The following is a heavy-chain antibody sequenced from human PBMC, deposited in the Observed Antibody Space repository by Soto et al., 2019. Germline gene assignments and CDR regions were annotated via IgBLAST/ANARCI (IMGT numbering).Heavy chain of an antibody. Sequence: GASVKVSCKASGYTFTSYDINWVRQATGQGLEWMGWMNPNSGNTGYAQKFQGRVTMTRNTSISTAYMELSSLRSEDTAVYYCARVGRPLAAARLNWIDPSGQGTLVTVSS. CDR1: GYTFTSYD. CDR2: MNPNSGNT. V-gene: IGHV1-8*01. J-gene: IGHJ5*02. D-gene: IGHD6-13*01. CDR3: ARVGRPLAAARLNWIDP.